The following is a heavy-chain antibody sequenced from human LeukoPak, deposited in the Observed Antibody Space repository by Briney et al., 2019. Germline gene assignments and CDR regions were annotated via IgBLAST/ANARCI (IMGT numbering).Heavy chain of an antibody. V-gene: IGHV1-46*01. CDR3: ARGSGDIVVVPAARGLFDY. D-gene: IGHD2-2*01. Sequence: GASVKVSCKASGYTFTSYYMHWVRQAPGQGLEWMGIINPSGGSTSYAQKFQGGVTMTRDTSTSTVYMELSSLRSEDTAVYYCARGSGDIVVVPAARGLFDYWGQGTLVTVSS. CDR2: INPSGGST. CDR1: GYTFTSYY. J-gene: IGHJ4*02.